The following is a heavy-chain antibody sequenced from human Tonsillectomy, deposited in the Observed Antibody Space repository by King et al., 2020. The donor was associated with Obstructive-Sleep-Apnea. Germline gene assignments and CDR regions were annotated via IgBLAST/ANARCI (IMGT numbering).Heavy chain of an antibody. CDR3: GRDSGVTSYDYYGMDV. V-gene: IGHV1-18*01. CDR2: VSAYKGNT. CDR1: GYTFTSHG. D-gene: IGHD4-11*01. Sequence: QLVQSGAEVKKPGASVKVSCKASGYTFTSHGISWVRQAPGQGLEWMGWVSAYKGNTNYAQKLQDRVTMTTDTSTSTAYMELRSLRSDDTAVYYCGRDSGVTSYDYYGMDVWGQGTTVTVSS. J-gene: IGHJ6*02.